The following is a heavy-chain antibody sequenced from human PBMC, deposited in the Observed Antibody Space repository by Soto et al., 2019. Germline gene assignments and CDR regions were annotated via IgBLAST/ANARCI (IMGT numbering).Heavy chain of an antibody. D-gene: IGHD3-3*01. CDR3: ASGEIGDKILGVPTVAYFYGLDV. Sequence: QVQLQGSGPGLVKPSETLSLACTVSSSSVRSGTYYWSWIRQPSGQGLEWIGYIHDSGNTKYNPSLKNRVTISIDTSKNQFSLKLTSVTAAHTGIYYCASGEIGDKILGVPTVAYFYGLDVW. CDR2: IHDSGNT. CDR1: SSSVRSGTYY. J-gene: IGHJ6*01. V-gene: IGHV4-61*01.